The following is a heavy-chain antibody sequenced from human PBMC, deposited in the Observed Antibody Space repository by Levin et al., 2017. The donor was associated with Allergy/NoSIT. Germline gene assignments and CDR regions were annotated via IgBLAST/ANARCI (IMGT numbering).Heavy chain of an antibody. D-gene: IGHD2-21*02. CDR2: MYNSGHT. Sequence: SETLSLTCTVSGGPISSYYWSWIRQPPGKGLEWIGYMYNSGHTNYNPSLKSRVTISKDTSKNQFSLKLSSVTAADTAVYYCARHFRGRGLPTYLDYWGQGTLVTVSS. CDR1: GGPISSYY. J-gene: IGHJ4*02. CDR3: ARHFRGRGLPTYLDY. V-gene: IGHV4-59*08.